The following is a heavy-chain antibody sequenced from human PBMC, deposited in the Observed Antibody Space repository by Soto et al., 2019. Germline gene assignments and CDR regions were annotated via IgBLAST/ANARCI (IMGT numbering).Heavy chain of an antibody. Sequence: GGSLSLSGAASGFTFSSYTFHWVRQTPSKGLEWLALVSPDGIGKYYGGSVRGRFTISRDDSKNTLYLQMNNLRPDDTALYHCAIHRDAHSGFDCPAFWGQGTLVTVSS. D-gene: IGHD5-12*01. CDR3: AIHRDAHSGFDCPAF. CDR1: GFTFSSYT. J-gene: IGHJ4*02. CDR2: VSPDGIGK. V-gene: IGHV3-30-3*01.